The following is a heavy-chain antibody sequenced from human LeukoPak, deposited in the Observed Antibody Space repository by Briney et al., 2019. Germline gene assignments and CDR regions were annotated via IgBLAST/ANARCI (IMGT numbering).Heavy chain of an antibody. Sequence: GGSLRLSCAASGFSFRSTWMSWVRQAPGKGLEWVGRIKSKNDGGTTDYAAPVKGGFTISRDDSNNTLYLEMNSLKTEDTAVYYCMGISFWGQGTLVTVSS. V-gene: IGHV3-15*01. CDR1: GFSFRSTW. CDR2: IKSKNDGGTT. CDR3: MGISF. J-gene: IGHJ4*02. D-gene: IGHD7-27*01.